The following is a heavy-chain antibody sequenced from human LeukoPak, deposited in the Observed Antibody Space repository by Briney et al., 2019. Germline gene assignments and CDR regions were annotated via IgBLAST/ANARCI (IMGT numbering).Heavy chain of an antibody. CDR1: GGSISSYY. D-gene: IGHD3-16*01. J-gene: IGHJ6*02. CDR2: IYYSGST. Sequence: PSETLSLTCTVSGGSISSYYWSWIRQPPGKGLEWIGYIYYSGSTNYNPSLKSRVTISVDTSKNQFSLKLSSVTAADTAVYYCARWGSPEAYYYYGMDVWGQGTTVTVSS. V-gene: IGHV4-59*01. CDR3: ARWGSPEAYYYYGMDV.